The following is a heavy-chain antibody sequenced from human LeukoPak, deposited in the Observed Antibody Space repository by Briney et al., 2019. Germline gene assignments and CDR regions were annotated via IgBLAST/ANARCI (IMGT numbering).Heavy chain of an antibody. D-gene: IGHD3-10*01. Sequence: PGGSLRLSCAASGFTLSYYWMSWVRQAPGKGLEWVANIKQDGSEKYYVDSVKGRFTISRDNAKNSLYLQMNSLRAEDTAVYYCARDELVTMVRGVINYWGQGTLVTVSS. J-gene: IGHJ4*02. CDR3: ARDELVTMVRGVINY. CDR1: GFTLSYYW. V-gene: IGHV3-7*01. CDR2: IKQDGSEK.